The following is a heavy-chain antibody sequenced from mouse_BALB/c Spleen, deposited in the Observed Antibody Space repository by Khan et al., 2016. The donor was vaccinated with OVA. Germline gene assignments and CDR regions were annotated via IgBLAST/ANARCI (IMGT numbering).Heavy chain of an antibody. J-gene: IGHJ2*01. D-gene: IGHD1-1*01. CDR3: ARSGYGSLCY. V-gene: IGHV1-77*01. CDR2: IYPGSGST. CDR1: GYTFTDYI. Sequence: QVQLQQSGPVLVKPGASVKMSCKASGYTFTDYIINWVRQRTGQGLEWIGQIYPGSGSTYYNEKFKGKATLTAAKSSNTAYMQLRSLTSEDSAVYFCARSGYGSLCYWGQGTTLTVSS.